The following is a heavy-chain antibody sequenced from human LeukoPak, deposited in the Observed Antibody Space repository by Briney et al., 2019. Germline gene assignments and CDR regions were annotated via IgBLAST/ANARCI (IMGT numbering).Heavy chain of an antibody. CDR2: IKPSDGST. Sequence: ASVKVSCKAFGYTFTSYHVHWARQAPGQGLEGMGVIKPSDGSTIYAHKFQGTVTMPRDMSTSTVYMELSSLPSEDTAVYYCARVLTDTRGWYHFDYWRQGTLLTVSS. D-gene: IGHD6-19*01. V-gene: IGHV1-46*01. CDR3: ARVLTDTRGWYHFDY. CDR1: GYTFTSYH. J-gene: IGHJ4*02.